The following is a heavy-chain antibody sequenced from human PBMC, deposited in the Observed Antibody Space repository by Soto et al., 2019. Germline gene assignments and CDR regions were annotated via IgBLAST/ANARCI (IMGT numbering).Heavy chain of an antibody. J-gene: IGHJ4*02. CDR3: AGDIPSGSYRFDY. CDR2: IYYSGRT. D-gene: IGHD1-26*01. V-gene: IGHV4-59*08. Sequence: LQMLCLTCTVAGGSISANPGSWIRKSPGKGLEWIGYIYYSGRTVYNPSLKSRVIMSLDTSKNQFSLKLTSVTATDTAVYYCAGDIPSGSYRFDYWGQGALVTVSS. CDR1: GGSISANP.